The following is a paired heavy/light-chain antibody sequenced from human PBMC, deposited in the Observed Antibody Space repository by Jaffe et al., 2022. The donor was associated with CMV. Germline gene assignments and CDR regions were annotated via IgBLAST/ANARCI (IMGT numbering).Heavy chain of an antibody. CDR2: INSTGNII. CDR1: GFTFSDFY. CDR3: VRAFGPGVGAARY. D-gene: IGHD1-26*01. J-gene: IGHJ4*02. V-gene: IGHV3-11*01. Sequence: QVQLVESGGGLVKPGGSLRLSCTASGFTFSDFYMSWIRQAPGEGLDWVSYINSTGNIIYYADSVKGRFTISRDNAKNSLYLQMNSLRAEDTAVYYCVRAFGPGVGAARYWGQGTLVTVSS.
Light chain of an antibody. CDR2: WAS. CDR1: QSLLYSSNNKTY. V-gene: IGKV4-1*01. J-gene: IGKJ2*01. CDR3: QQYFSTPYT. Sequence: DIVMTQSPDSLAASLGERATINCKSSQSLLYSSNNKTYLGWYQQKPGQPPKLLIYWASTRESGVPDRFSGSGSGTDFTLTISSLQAEDVAIYYCQQYFSTPYTFGQGTKLEIK.